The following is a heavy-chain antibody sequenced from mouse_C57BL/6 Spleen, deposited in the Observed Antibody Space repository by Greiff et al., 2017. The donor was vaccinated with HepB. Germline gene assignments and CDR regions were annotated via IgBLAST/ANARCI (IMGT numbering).Heavy chain of an antibody. J-gene: IGHJ4*01. CDR1: GYTFTDYH. Sequence: EVQLQQSGPELVKPGASVKISCKASGYTFTDYHMNWVKQSHGKSLEWIGDINPNNGGTSYNQKFKGKATLTVDKSSSTAYMELRSLTSEDSAVYYCARRGTYYGYDGYAMDYWGQGTSVTVSS. D-gene: IGHD2-9*01. V-gene: IGHV1-26*01. CDR3: ARRGTYYGYDGYAMDY. CDR2: INPNNGGT.